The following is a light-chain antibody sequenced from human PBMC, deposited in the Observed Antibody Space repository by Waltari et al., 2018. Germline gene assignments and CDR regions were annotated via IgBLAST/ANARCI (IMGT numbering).Light chain of an antibody. CDR1: QSVSSNY. CDR2: GAY. CDR3: QQFGSSPKT. V-gene: IGKV3-20*01. Sequence: EIVLTQTPGTLSLSPGERATLSCRASQSVSSNYLAWYQQKPGRAHRLHIYGAYSRATVIPDRFSGSGSGTDFTLTTSRLEPEDFAVYYCQQFGSSPKTFGQGTKVEIK. J-gene: IGKJ1*01.